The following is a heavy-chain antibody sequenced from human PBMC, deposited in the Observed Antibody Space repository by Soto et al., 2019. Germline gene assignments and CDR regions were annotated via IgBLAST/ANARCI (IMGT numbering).Heavy chain of an antibody. Sequence: SETLSLTCIVTGDFITSYYWTWIRQPPGKELEWIGKIYYSGSTNYNPSLKSRVTMSVDSSKTQFSLNLTSVTAADTAVYYCARVHSSSYYYGLAVWGQGIPVTVS. CDR2: IYYSGST. CDR1: GDFITSYY. D-gene: IGHD6-6*01. J-gene: IGHJ6*02. V-gene: IGHV4-59*01. CDR3: ARVHSSSYYYGLAV.